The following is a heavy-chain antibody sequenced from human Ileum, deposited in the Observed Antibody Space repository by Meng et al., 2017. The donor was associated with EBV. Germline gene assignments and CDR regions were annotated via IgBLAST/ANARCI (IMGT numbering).Heavy chain of an antibody. CDR3: ARGFYTYGSSCFDY. D-gene: IGHD6-13*01. CDR1: GGSFSGYY. V-gene: IGHV4-34*01. Sequence: LQPLGAGLLNPSAPLSLTCAVYGGSFSGYYWTWIRQPPGKGLEWIGEINHSGSTNYNPSLKSRVTISVDKNQFSLKLSSVTAADAAVYYCARGFYTYGSSCFDYWGQGTLVTVST. CDR2: INHSGST. J-gene: IGHJ4*02.